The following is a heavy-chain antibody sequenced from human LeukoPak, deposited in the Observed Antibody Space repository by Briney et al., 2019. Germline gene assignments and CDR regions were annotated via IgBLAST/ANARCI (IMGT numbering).Heavy chain of an antibody. CDR1: GGSFSGYY. Sequence: SETLSLTCAVYGGSFSGYYWSWIRQPPGKGLEWIGEINHSGSTNYNPSLKSRVTISVDTSKNQFSLKLSSVTAADTAVYYCAGAYCGGDCYSEAEYYYYGMDVWGQGTTVTVSS. D-gene: IGHD2-21*02. J-gene: IGHJ6*02. CDR2: INHSGST. CDR3: AGAYCGGDCYSEAEYYYYGMDV. V-gene: IGHV4-34*01.